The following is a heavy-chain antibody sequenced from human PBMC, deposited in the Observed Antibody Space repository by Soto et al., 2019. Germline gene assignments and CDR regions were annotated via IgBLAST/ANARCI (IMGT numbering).Heavy chain of an antibody. V-gene: IGHV1-18*01. J-gene: IGHJ1*01. CDR2: ISAYNGNI. D-gene: IGHD3-10*01. CDR1: GYMFNTYG. CDR3: ARSYGSGIYFLPCQS. Sequence: QVQLVQSGAEVKKPGASVKVSCKASGYMFNTYGITWVRQAPGQGLEWMGWISAYNGNIDYAQNLQGRVTMTIDTSTSTAYMELRSLRSDDTAVYYCARSYGSGIYFLPCQSWGQDPLVSVSS.